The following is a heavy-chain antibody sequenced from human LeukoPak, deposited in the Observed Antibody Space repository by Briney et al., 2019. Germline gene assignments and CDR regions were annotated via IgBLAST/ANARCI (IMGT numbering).Heavy chain of an antibody. CDR1: GFTFSGYW. V-gene: IGHV3-74*01. Sequence: GGSLRLSCAASGFTFSGYWLHWVRQPPGKGLVWVSHINTDGSSTTYADSVKGRFSIPRDNAKSTLYLQMNSLRAEDTAVYYCATDRGYSPDSWGQGTLVTVSS. D-gene: IGHD2-2*03. CDR3: ATDRGYSPDS. J-gene: IGHJ4*02. CDR2: INTDGSST.